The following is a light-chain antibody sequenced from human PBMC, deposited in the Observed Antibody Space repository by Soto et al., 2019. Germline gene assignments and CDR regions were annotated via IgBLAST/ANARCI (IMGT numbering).Light chain of an antibody. Sequence: DIQMTQSPSYLSASVGDRGTITCRASQSMSSHLNCYQLKPGKAPTLLIDAASTVQSGGTSRFSGSGSGTDFSLTISSLQPEDVATYYCQQSYSAPPWTFGQGTKVEIK. CDR1: QSMSSH. CDR3: QQSYSAPPWT. V-gene: IGKV1-39*01. CDR2: AAS. J-gene: IGKJ1*01.